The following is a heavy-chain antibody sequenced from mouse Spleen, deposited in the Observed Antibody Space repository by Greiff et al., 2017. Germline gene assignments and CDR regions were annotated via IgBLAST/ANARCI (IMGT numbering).Heavy chain of an antibody. CDR2: IDPSDSYT. CDR3: ASRATSFAY. D-gene: IGHD3-1*01. J-gene: IGHJ3*01. Sequence: VQLQQSGAELVKPGASVKLSCKASGYTFTSYWMHWVKQRPGQGLEWIGEIDPSDSYTNYNQKFKGKATLTVDKSSSTAYMQLSSLTSEDSAVYYCASRATSFAYWGQGTLVTVSA. V-gene: IGHV1-69*02. CDR1: GYTFTSYW.